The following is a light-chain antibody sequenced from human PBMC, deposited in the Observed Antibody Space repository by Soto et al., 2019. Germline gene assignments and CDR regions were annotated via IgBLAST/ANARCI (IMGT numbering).Light chain of an antibody. CDR1: QSVSSY. J-gene: IGKJ1*01. CDR2: GAS. CDR3: QHYYNRPRT. V-gene: IGKV3-15*01. Sequence: EIVMTQSPATLSVSPGERATISCRASQSVSSYLAWYQQKPGQAPRLLIYGASTRATGIPARFSGSGSGTEFTLTISSLQSEDFAVYYCQHYYNRPRTFGQGTKV.